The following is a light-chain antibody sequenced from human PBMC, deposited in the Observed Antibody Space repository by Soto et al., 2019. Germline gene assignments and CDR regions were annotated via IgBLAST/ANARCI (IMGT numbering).Light chain of an antibody. CDR2: DVS. CDR1: SSDVGGYNY. J-gene: IGLJ1*01. V-gene: IGLV2-14*01. Sequence: QSALTQPASVSASPGHSITISCTGTSSDVGGYNYVSWYQQHPGKAPKLMIYDVSNRPSGVSDRFSGSKSGNTASLTISGLQAEDEADYYCNSYTSSSTHVFGTGTKVTVL. CDR3: NSYTSSSTHV.